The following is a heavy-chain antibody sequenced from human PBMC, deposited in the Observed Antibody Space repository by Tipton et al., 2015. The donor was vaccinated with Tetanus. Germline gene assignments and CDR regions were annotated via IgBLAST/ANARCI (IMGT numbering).Heavy chain of an antibody. CDR3: AKDMRTRFGPRTGMDV. J-gene: IGHJ6*02. CDR1: GFTFSSYG. V-gene: IGHV3-30*18. CDR2: ISYDGSNK. D-gene: IGHD3-10*01. Sequence: RSLRLSCAASGFTFSSYGMHWVRQAPGKGLEWVAIISYDGSNKDYADSVKGRFTISRDNSKNTLYLQMNSLRGEDTAVYYCAKDMRTRFGPRTGMDVWGQGTTVTVSS.